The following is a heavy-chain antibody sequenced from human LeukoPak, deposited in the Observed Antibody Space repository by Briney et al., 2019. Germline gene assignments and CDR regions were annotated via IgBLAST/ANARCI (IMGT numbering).Heavy chain of an antibody. CDR2: ISGSGGGT. Sequence: GGSLRLSCAVSGITLSNYGMSWVRQAPGKGLEWVAGISGSGGGTNYADSVKGRFTISRDNHRNTLYLQMNSLRAEDTAVYFCAKRGVVIRVILVGFHKEAYYFDSWGRGALVTVSS. J-gene: IGHJ4*02. CDR3: AKRGVVIRVILVGFHKEAYYFDS. CDR1: GITLSNYG. V-gene: IGHV3-23*01. D-gene: IGHD3-10*01.